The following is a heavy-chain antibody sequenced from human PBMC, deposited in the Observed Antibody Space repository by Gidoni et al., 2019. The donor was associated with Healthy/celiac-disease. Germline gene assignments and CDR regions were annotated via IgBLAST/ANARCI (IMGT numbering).Heavy chain of an antibody. CDR1: GFTLSSYW. CDR3: ARVYEIRAFHY. Sequence: EVQLVESGGGVVQPGGSLRLSWAASGFTLSSYWMSWVRQAPGKGLEWVANIKQDGSEKYYVDSVKGRFTISRDNAKNSLYLQMNSLRAEDTAVYYCARVYEIRAFHYWGQGTLVTVSS. D-gene: IGHD2-8*01. CDR2: IKQDGSEK. V-gene: IGHV3-7*05. J-gene: IGHJ4*02.